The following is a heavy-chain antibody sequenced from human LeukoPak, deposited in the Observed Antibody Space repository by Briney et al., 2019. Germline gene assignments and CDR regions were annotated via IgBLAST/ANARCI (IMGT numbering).Heavy chain of an antibody. V-gene: IGHV3-53*01. CDR1: GFTVSSNY. Sequence: GGSLRLSCAASGFTVSSNYMSWVRQAPGKGLEWVSVIYSGGSTYYADSVKGRFTISRDNSKNTLYLQMSSLRAEDTAVYYCARYLLRQRGFDYWGQGTLVTVSS. CDR3: ARYLLRQRGFDY. D-gene: IGHD2-8*01. J-gene: IGHJ4*02. CDR2: IYSGGST.